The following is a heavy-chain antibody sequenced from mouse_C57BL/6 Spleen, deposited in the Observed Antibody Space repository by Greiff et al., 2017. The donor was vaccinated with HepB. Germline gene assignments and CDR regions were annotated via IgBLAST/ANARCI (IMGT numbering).Heavy chain of an antibody. CDR2: INPSNGGT. CDR3: ARSTVVYWYFDV. J-gene: IGHJ1*03. D-gene: IGHD1-1*01. V-gene: IGHV1-53*01. CDR1: GYTFTSYW. Sequence: QVQLQQSGTELVKPGASVKLSCKASGYTFTSYWMHWVKQRPGQGLEWIGNINPSNGGTNYNEKFKSKATLTVDKSSSTAYMQLSSLTSEDSAVYYCARSTVVYWYFDVWGTGTTVTVSS.